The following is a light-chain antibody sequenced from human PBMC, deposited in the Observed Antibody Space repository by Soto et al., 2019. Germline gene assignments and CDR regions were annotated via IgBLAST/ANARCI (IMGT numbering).Light chain of an antibody. V-gene: IGKV3-20*01. CDR1: QSVSSSY. J-gene: IGKJ2*01. Sequence: EIVLTQSPGTLSLSPGERATLSCRASQSVSSSYLAWYQQKPGQAPRLLIYGASSRATGIPDRFSGSGSGTDFTLTISRREPEDLSVYYCQHYGSSPTYTFGQGTMLEIK. CDR3: QHYGSSPTYT. CDR2: GAS.